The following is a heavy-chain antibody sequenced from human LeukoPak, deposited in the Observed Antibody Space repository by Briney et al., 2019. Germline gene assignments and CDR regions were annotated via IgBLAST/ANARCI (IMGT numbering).Heavy chain of an antibody. V-gene: IGHV3-7*03. CDR3: AKDIVVVPAARGYSYGFDY. CDR1: GLTFSSYW. D-gene: IGHD2-2*01. J-gene: IGHJ4*02. CDR2: IKQDGGEK. Sequence: GGSLRLSCVASGLTFSSYWMSWVRQAPGKGLEWVANIKQDGGEKYYVDSVKGRFTISRDNSKNTLYLQMNSLRAEDTAVYYCAKDIVVVPAARGYSYGFDYWGQGTLVTVSS.